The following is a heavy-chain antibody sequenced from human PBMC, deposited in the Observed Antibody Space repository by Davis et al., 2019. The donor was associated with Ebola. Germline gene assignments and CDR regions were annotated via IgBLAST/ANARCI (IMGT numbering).Heavy chain of an antibody. D-gene: IGHD3-10*01. CDR3: AKDRGYYYGSGSYLPTGYGMDV. CDR2: INSDGSST. CDR1: GFTFSSYW. J-gene: IGHJ6*02. Sequence: HTGGSLRLSCAASGFTFSSYWMHWVRQAPGKGLVWVSRINSDGSSTSYADSVKGRFTISRDNAKNTLYLQMNSLRTEDTALYYCAKDRGYYYGSGSYLPTGYGMDVWGQGTTVTVSS. V-gene: IGHV3-74*01.